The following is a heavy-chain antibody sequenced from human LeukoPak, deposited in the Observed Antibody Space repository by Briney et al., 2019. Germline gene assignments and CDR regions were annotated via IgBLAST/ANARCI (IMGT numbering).Heavy chain of an antibody. D-gene: IGHD6-13*01. Sequence: PSETLSLTCAVSGGSISSYYWSWIRQPPGKGLEWIGYIYYSGSTNYNPSLKSRVTISVDTSKNQFSLKLSSVTAADTAVYYCAREDLSSSWYDYWGQGTLVTVSS. CDR1: GGSISSYY. V-gene: IGHV4-59*01. CDR3: AREDLSSSWYDY. J-gene: IGHJ4*02. CDR2: IYYSGST.